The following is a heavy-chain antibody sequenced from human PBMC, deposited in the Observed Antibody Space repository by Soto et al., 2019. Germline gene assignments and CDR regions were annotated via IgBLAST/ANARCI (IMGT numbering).Heavy chain of an antibody. CDR3: ARVAVGSYYFDY. V-gene: IGHV3-74*01. Sequence: EVQLVESGGCVVQPGGSLRLSCAASGFTFSSYWMHWVRQAPGKGLVWVSRVNPDGSDTSYADSVKGRFTISRDNAKNTLYLQMNSLRAEDTAVYYCARVAVGSYYFDYWGQGTLLTVSS. J-gene: IGHJ4*02. D-gene: IGHD6-13*01. CDR2: VNPDGSDT. CDR1: GFTFSSYW.